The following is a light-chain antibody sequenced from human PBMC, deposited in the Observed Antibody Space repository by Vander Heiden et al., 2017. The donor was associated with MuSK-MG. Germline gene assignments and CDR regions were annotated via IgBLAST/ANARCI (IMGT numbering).Light chain of an antibody. V-gene: IGKV3-20*01. Sequence: PGDAATLSCRASQSVSRKYLAWYQQRPGQAPRLLISGASDRATGIPERFTGSGSGTDFSLTIRSLAPEDFAVYYCQQYGDSPITFGQGTRL. CDR3: QQYGDSPIT. CDR2: GAS. J-gene: IGKJ5*01. CDR1: QSVSRKY.